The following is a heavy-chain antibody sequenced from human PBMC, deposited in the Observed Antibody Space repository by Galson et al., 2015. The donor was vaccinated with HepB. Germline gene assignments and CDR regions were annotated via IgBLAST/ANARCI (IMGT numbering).Heavy chain of an antibody. J-gene: IGHJ6*03. Sequence: SLRLSCAASGFTFSSHAMSWVRQAPGKGLEWVSGIMGRGDTPSYAGSVEGRFTISRDNSKNTLYMQINSLTAEDTAVYYCGKRISITFFGPGKNYMDVWGKGTTVTVSS. V-gene: IGHV3-23*01. CDR3: GKRISITFFGPGKNYMDV. D-gene: IGHD3-3*01. CDR2: IMGRGDTP. CDR1: GFTFSSHA.